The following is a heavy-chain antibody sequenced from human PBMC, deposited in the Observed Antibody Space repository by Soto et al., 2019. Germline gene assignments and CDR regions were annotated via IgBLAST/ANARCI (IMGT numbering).Heavy chain of an antibody. V-gene: IGHV3-21*01. CDR2: INYKSHI. CDR3: ARDLIYAGYYYYMDV. J-gene: IGHJ6*03. D-gene: IGHD3-10*01. CDR1: GFTFSSYS. Sequence: EVQLVESGGGLVKPGGSLRLSCAASGFTFSSYSKNWVRQAAGKGLEWVSSINYKSHIDYADSVKGRFTISRDNAKNSLYLQMNSLRAEDTAVYFCARDLIYAGYYYYMDVWGIGTTVTISS.